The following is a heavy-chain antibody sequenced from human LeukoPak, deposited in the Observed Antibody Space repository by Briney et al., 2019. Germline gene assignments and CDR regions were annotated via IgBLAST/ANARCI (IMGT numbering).Heavy chain of an antibody. J-gene: IGHJ6*02. V-gene: IGHV3-74*01. CDR1: GFTFSNYG. CDR3: ARDRYYGMDV. CDR2: INSDGSST. Sequence: GGSLRLSCAASGFTFSNYGMNWVRQAPGKGLVWVSRINSDGSSTAYADSVKGRFTISRDNAKNTLYLQMNSLRVEDTAVYYCARDRYYGMDVWGQGTTVTVSS.